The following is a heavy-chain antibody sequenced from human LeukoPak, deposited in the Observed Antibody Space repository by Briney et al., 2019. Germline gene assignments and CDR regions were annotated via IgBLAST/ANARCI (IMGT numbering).Heavy chain of an antibody. CDR2: INSGSTYM. CDR1: GFYFSGYS. V-gene: IGHV3-21*01. Sequence: GGSLRLSCGASGFYFSGYSMNWVRQAPGKGLEWVASINSGSTYMYYGVSVKGRFTISRDNAKNSLHLQMDSLRVEDTALYFCARVEATTGRNYHYYYMDVWGKGTTVTVSS. D-gene: IGHD1-1*01. J-gene: IGHJ6*03. CDR3: ARVEATTGRNYHYYYMDV.